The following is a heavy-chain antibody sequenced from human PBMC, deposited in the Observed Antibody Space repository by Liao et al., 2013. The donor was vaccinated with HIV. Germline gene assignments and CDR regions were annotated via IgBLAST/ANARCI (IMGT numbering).Heavy chain of an antibody. CDR2: IYYSGST. CDR3: AREGDSSSWYAGWFDP. D-gene: IGHD6-13*01. Sequence: QVQLQESGPGLVKPSETLSLTCTVSGGSINSYYWSWIRQPPGKGLEWIGYIYYSGSTDYNPSLKSRVTISVDTSRNQFSLKLSSVTAADTAVYYCAREGDSSSWYAGWFDPWGQGTLVTVSS. CDR1: GGSINSYY. V-gene: IGHV4-59*12. J-gene: IGHJ5*02.